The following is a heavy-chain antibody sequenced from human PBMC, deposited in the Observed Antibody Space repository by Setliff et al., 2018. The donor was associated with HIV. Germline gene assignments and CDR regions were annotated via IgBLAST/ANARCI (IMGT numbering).Heavy chain of an antibody. CDR1: GGTFSSYG. CDR3: ARGGTYAFDY. Sequence: SVKVSCKASGGTFSSYGITYGITWVRQAPGQGLEWMGGIIPLFGTTNYAQKFQGRVTITADESTSTAYMELSSLRSDDTAVYYCARGGTYAFDYWGQGTLVTVPQ. J-gene: IGHJ4*02. V-gene: IGHV1-69*13. D-gene: IGHD1-26*01. CDR2: IIPLFGTT.